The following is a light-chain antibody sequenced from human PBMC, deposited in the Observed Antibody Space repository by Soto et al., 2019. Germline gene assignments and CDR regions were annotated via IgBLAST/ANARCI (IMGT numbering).Light chain of an antibody. Sequence: EIVLTQSPGTLSFSPGERATLSCRASQSVSSYLAWYQQKPGQAPRLLIYGASNRATGIPDRFSGSGSGTDITLTISRLEPEDFAVYYCQQYGSSGTFGQGTKVDIK. V-gene: IGKV3-20*01. CDR3: QQYGSSGT. CDR2: GAS. CDR1: QSVSSY. J-gene: IGKJ1*01.